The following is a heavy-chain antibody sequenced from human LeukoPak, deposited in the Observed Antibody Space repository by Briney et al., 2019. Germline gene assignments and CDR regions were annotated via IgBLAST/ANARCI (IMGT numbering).Heavy chain of an antibody. CDR2: ISSGGSNI. J-gene: IGHJ4*02. CDR1: GFTFRTFE. CDR3: ARADMATITIDY. Sequence: GGSLRLSCAASGFTFRTFEMNWVRQAPGKGLEWVSYISSGGSNIYYADSVKGRFTISRDNAKNSLYLQMNSLRVEDTAVYYCARADMATITIDYWGQGTLVTVSS. V-gene: IGHV3-48*03. D-gene: IGHD5-24*01.